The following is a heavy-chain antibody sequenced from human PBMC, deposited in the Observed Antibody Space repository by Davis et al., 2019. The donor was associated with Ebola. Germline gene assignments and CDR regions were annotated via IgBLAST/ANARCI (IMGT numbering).Heavy chain of an antibody. J-gene: IGHJ6*02. Sequence: GESLKISCAASGFTVSSNYMSWVRQAPGKGLEWVSVIYSGGRTYYADSVKGRFTISRDNSKNTLYLQMNSLRAEDTAVYYCARDELGYDSSGYYYDYDYGMDVWGQGTTVTVSS. CDR2: IYSGGRT. CDR1: GFTVSSNY. V-gene: IGHV3-53*01. D-gene: IGHD3-22*01. CDR3: ARDELGYDSSGYYYDYDYGMDV.